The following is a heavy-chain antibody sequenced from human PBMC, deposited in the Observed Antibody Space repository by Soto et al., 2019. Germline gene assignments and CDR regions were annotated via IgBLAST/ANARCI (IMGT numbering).Heavy chain of an antibody. CDR2: INPSGGST. Sequence: QVQLVQSGAEVKKPGASVKVSCKASGYTFTSYYMHWVRQAPGQGLEWMGIINPSGGSTSYAQKCQGRVTMTRDTSTTTGYMELSSLRSEDTAVYYCAFRRGYSGYDSGNYYYYGMDFWCQCTTVTVSS. V-gene: IGHV1-46*01. J-gene: IGHJ6*02. CDR1: GYTFTSYY. CDR3: AFRRGYSGYDSGNYYYYGMDF. D-gene: IGHD5-12*01.